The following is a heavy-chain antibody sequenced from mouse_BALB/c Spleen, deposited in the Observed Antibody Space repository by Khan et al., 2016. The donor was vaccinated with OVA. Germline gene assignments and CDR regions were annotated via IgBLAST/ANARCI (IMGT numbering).Heavy chain of an antibody. Sequence: QVQLKESGAELVKPGASVKLSCKTSGNTFTSYWIQWVKQRPGQGLGWIGQIFPGTGTTYYNENFKGKATLTVDTSSNTAYMQFSSLTSEDSAVYFCARGYFGNYEFAYWGQGTLVTVSP. J-gene: IGHJ3*01. D-gene: IGHD2-1*01. V-gene: IGHV1S132*01. CDR3: ARGYFGNYEFAY. CDR1: GNTFTSYW. CDR2: IFPGTGTT.